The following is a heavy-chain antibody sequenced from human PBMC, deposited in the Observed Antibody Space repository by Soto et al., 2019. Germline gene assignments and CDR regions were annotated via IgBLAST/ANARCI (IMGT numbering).Heavy chain of an antibody. CDR2: IYWDDDK. V-gene: IGHV2-5*02. Sequence: QITLKESGPTLVKPTQTLTLTCTFSGFSLSTTGVGVGWIRQPPGKALEWLALIYWDDDKRYSPSLKSRLTXTXXTSNNQVVLTMTNMDPVDTATYYCAHTNTVTTFDYWGQGTLVTVSS. D-gene: IGHD4-17*01. CDR1: GFSLSTTGVG. J-gene: IGHJ4*02. CDR3: AHTNTVTTFDY.